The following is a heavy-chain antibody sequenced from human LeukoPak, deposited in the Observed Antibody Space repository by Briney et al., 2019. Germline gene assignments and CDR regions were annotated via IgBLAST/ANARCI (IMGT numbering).Heavy chain of an antibody. J-gene: IGHJ6*03. CDR3: ARGLIVGAAYCYYYMDV. V-gene: IGHV1-8*01. CDR2: MNPNSGNT. D-gene: IGHD1-26*01. CDR1: GYTFTSYD. Sequence: ASVKVSCKASGYTFTSYDINWVRQATGQGLEWMGWMNPNSGNTGYAQKFQGRVTMTRNTSISTAYMELSSLRSEDTAVYYCARGLIVGAAYCYYYMDVWGKGTTVTVSS.